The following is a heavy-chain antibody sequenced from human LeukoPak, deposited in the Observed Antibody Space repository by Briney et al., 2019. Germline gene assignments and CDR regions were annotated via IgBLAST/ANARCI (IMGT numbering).Heavy chain of an antibody. V-gene: IGHV3-23*01. CDR3: AKGARGSGWYTEFFQH. CDR1: GLTFSSYA. CDR2: VGGSGDST. Sequence: GGSLRLSCAASGLTFSSYAMSWLRQAPGKGLEWVSGVGGSGDSTYYADSVKGRFTISRDNSKNTLYLQMNSLRAEDTAVYYCAKGARGSGWYTEFFQHWGQGTLVTVSS. J-gene: IGHJ1*01. D-gene: IGHD6-19*01.